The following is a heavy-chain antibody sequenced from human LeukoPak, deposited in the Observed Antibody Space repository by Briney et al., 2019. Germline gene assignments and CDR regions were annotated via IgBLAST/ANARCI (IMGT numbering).Heavy chain of an antibody. D-gene: IGHD3-22*01. V-gene: IGHV3-11*04. CDR3: ARGLYYYDSSGLGGDY. Sequence: PGGSLRLSCAASGFTFSDYYMSWIRQAPGKGLEWVSYISSSGSTIYYADSVKGRFTISRDNSKNTLYLQMNSLRAEDTAVYYCARGLYYYDSSGLGGDYWGQGTLVTVSS. CDR1: GFTFSDYY. CDR2: ISSSGSTI. J-gene: IGHJ4*02.